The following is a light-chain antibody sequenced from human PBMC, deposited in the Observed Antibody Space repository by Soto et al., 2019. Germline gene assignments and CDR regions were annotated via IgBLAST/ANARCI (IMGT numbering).Light chain of an antibody. CDR3: HQYGGSPGT. J-gene: IGKJ1*01. Sequence: EIVVTQSPGTLSLSPGERATLSCRASQSVSSNYLAWYQQRPGQAPRLLIYDASSRATGVPDRFSGSGSGTDFTLTISRLEPEGFAVYYCHQYGGSPGTLGQGTKVDIK. CDR2: DAS. V-gene: IGKV3-20*01. CDR1: QSVSSNY.